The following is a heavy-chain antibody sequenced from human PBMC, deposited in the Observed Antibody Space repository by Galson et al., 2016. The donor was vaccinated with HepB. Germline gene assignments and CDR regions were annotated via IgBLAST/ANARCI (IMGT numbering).Heavy chain of an antibody. V-gene: IGHV4-30-2*01. J-gene: IGHJ2*01. CDR1: AGSISSGGYY. CDR2: IYHTGGT. CDR3: ARGEMATIRYFDL. D-gene: IGHD5-24*01. Sequence: TLSLTCTVSAGSISSGGYYWHWIRQPPGKGLEWIGYIYHTGGTYYNPSLHSRVTISLDRPKNQFSLNLNFVTAADTAVYYCARGEMATIRYFDLWGRGTLVTVSS.